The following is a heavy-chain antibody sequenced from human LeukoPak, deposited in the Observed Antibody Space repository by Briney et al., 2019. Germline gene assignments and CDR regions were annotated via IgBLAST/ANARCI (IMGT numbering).Heavy chain of an antibody. V-gene: IGHV4-34*01. D-gene: IGHD3-3*01. CDR2: INHSGST. Sequence: SETLSLTCAVYGGSFSGYYWSWIRQPPGKGLEWIGEINHSGSTNYNPSLKSRVTISVDTSKNQFSPKLSSVTAADTAVYYCARHSGYDFWSGYYLFDYWGQGTLVTVSS. CDR3: ARHSGYDFWSGYYLFDY. CDR1: GGSFSGYY. J-gene: IGHJ4*02.